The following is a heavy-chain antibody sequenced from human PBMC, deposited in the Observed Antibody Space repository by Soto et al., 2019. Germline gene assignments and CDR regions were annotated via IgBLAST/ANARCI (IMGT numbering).Heavy chain of an antibody. CDR1: GFTFSTYA. J-gene: IGHJ6*02. V-gene: IGHV3-33*08. CDR3: ARGPAVAIYALDV. Sequence: QVQLVESGGGVVQPGRSLRLSCAASGFTFSTYAIHWVRQAPGRGLEWVAVIWFDGSKQYYADSVKGRFTISRDNSKNTLDLQMDSLRAEDTALYYCARGPAVAIYALDVWGQGTTVTVSS. D-gene: IGHD3-16*01. CDR2: IWFDGSKQ.